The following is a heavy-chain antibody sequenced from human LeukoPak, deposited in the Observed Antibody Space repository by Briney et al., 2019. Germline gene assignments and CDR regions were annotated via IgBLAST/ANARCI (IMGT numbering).Heavy chain of an antibody. CDR3: ARLGLWFGELLPNWFDP. D-gene: IGHD3-10*01. Sequence: SETLSLTCAVSGYSISSGYYWGWIRQPPGKGLEWIGSIYHSGSTYYNPSLKSRVTISVDTSKNQFSLKLSSVTAADTAVYYCARLGLWFGELLPNWFDPWGQGTLVTVSS. J-gene: IGHJ5*02. CDR1: GYSISSGYY. V-gene: IGHV4-38-2*01. CDR2: IYHSGST.